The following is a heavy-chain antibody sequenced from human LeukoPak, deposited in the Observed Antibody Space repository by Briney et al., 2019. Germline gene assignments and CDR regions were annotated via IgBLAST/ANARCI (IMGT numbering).Heavy chain of an antibody. Sequence: PSETLSLTCAVYGGSFSGYYWSWIRQPPGKGLEWIGEINHSGSTNYNPSLKSRVTISVDTSKNQFSLKLSSVTAADTAVYYCARRKNSYCSSTSCLIWYYYGMDVWGQGTTVTVSS. D-gene: IGHD2-2*01. CDR2: INHSGST. CDR3: ARRKNSYCSSTSCLIWYYYGMDV. CDR1: GGSFSGYY. J-gene: IGHJ6*02. V-gene: IGHV4-34*01.